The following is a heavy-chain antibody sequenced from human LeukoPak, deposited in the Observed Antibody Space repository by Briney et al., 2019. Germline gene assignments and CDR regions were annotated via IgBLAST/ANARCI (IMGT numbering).Heavy chain of an antibody. CDR2: IYYSGST. V-gene: IGHV4-59*01. D-gene: IGHD3-22*01. CDR1: GGSISSYY. J-gene: IGHJ4*02. CDR3: ARRGGYYDY. Sequence: SETLSLTCTVSGGSISSYYWSWIRQPPGKGLEWIGYIYYSGSTNYYPSLKSRVTISVDTSKNQFSLKLSSVTAADTAVYYCARRGGYYDYWGQGTLVTVSS.